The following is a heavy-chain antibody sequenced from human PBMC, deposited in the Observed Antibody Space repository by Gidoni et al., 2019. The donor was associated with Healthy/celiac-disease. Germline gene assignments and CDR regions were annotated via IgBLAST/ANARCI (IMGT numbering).Heavy chain of an antibody. J-gene: IGHJ3*02. D-gene: IGHD1-26*01. CDR3: ARESGSYYLGAFDI. CDR1: GFTFSSYA. CDR2: ISYDGSNK. V-gene: IGHV3-30-3*01. Sequence: QVQLVASGGGVVQPGRSLRLSCAASGFTFSSYAMHWVRQAPGKGLEWVAVISYDGSNKYYADSVKGRFTISRDNSKNTLYLQMNRLRAEDTAVYYCARESGSYYLGAFDIWGQGTMVTVSS.